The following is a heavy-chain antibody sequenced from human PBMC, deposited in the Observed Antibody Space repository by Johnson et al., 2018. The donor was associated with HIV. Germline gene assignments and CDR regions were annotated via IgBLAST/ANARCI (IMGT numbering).Heavy chain of an antibody. Sequence: VQLVESGGGLIQPGGSLRLSCAASGFTVSSNYMSWVRQAPGKGLEWVSVIYSGGSTYYADSVKGRFTISRDNSKNTLYLQMNSLRAEDTAVYYCARAPNYYYDSSGYGGAFDIWGQGTMVTVSS. CDR3: ARAPNYYYDSSGYGGAFDI. D-gene: IGHD3-22*01. J-gene: IGHJ3*02. V-gene: IGHV3-53*01. CDR1: GFTVSSNY. CDR2: IYSGGST.